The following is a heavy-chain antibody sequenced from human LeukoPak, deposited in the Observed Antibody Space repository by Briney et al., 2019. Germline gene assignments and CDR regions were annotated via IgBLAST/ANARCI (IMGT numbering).Heavy chain of an antibody. CDR3: ARWLQFFRAFDI. D-gene: IGHD5-24*01. J-gene: IGHJ3*02. V-gene: IGHV4-34*01. CDR1: GGSFSGYY. Sequence: SETLSLTCAVYGGSFSGYYWSWIRQPPGKGLEWIGEINHSGSTNYNPSLKSRVTISVDTSKNQFSLKLSSVTAADTAVYYCARWLQFFRAFDIWGQGTMVTVSS. CDR2: INHSGST.